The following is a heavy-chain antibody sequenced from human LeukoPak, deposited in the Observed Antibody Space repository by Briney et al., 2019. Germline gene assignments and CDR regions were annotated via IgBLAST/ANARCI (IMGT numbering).Heavy chain of an antibody. V-gene: IGHV3-48*03. D-gene: IGHD2-8*01. CDR3: ARGLRRQFDY. CDR1: GFTFSSYD. Sequence: PGGSLRLSCAASGFTFSSYDMNWVRQAPGKGLEWVSYISSSGSAIYYTDSVKGRFTISRDGAQNSMYLQMNSLSAEDTAIYYCARGLRRQFDYWGQGTLVTVSS. J-gene: IGHJ4*02. CDR2: ISSSGSAI.